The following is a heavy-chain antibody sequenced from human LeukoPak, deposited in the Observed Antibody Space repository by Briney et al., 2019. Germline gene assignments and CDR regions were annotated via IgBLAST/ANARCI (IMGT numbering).Heavy chain of an antibody. J-gene: IGHJ4*02. D-gene: IGHD5-12*01. V-gene: IGHV3-48*03. CDR1: GLTFDNYC. CDR3: ARGYSGYRTEDY. Sequence: PGGSLRLSCASSGLTFDNYCMSCVRQAPGKGRECGSYISSSGSTIYYEHSVKGRFTISRDNAKNPLYLQMNSLGVDDTGFYYCARGYSGYRTEDYWGQGALVTVSS. CDR2: ISSSGSTI.